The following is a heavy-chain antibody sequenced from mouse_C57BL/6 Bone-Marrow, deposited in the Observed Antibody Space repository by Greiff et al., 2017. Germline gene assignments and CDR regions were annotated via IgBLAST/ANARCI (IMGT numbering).Heavy chain of an antibody. CDR1: GFTFSSYG. Sequence: EVMLVESGGDLVKPGGSLKLSCAASGFTFSSYGMSWVRQTPDKRLEWVPTISSGGSYTYYPDSVKGRFTISRDNAKNTLYLQMSSLKSEDTAMYYCARHGNVDYWGQGTTLTVSS. D-gene: IGHD2-1*01. CDR3: ARHGNVDY. V-gene: IGHV5-6*01. J-gene: IGHJ2*01. CDR2: ISSGGSYT.